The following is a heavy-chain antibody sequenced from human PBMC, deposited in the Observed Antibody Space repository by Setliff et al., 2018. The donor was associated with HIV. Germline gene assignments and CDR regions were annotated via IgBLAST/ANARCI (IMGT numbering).Heavy chain of an antibody. D-gene: IGHD5-18*01. CDR1: GVSAGSGSFY. CDR3: ASRRMRGNSHGYFDY. CDR2: VYVTGSS. J-gene: IGHJ4*02. Sequence: KASETLSLTCTVSGVSAGSGSFYWSWIRQPAGRGLEWIGRVYVTGSSAYNPSLKSRVSMSVLGSRNQISLKLTSVTAADTAVYYCASRRMRGNSHGYFDYWGQGILVT. V-gene: IGHV4-61*02.